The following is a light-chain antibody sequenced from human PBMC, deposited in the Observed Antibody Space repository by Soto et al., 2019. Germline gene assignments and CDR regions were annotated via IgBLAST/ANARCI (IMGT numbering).Light chain of an antibody. J-gene: IGKJ2*01. CDR3: QQYNNCPPMYT. CDR2: GAS. V-gene: IGKV3-15*01. Sequence: EVVMTQSPATLSVSPGERATLSCRASQSVGSNLAWYQQKPGQAPRLLIYGASTRATGIPARFSGSGSGTAFTLTIISLWAEDFGVYYSQQYNNCPPMYTFGQGTKLEIK. CDR1: QSVGSN.